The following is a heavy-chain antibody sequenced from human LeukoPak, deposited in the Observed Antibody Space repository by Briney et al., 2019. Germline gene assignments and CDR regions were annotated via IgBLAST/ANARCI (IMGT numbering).Heavy chain of an antibody. CDR1: GFTFDDYA. J-gene: IGHJ4*02. CDR2: ISWNSGSI. D-gene: IGHD6-19*01. V-gene: IGHV3-9*01. Sequence: PGRSLRLSCAASGFTFDDYAMHWVRQAPGKGLEWVSGISWNSGSIGYADSVKGRFTISRDNAKNSLYLQMNSLRAEDTAVYYCARSWGYSSGPLADWGQGTLVTVSS. CDR3: ARSWGYSSGPLAD.